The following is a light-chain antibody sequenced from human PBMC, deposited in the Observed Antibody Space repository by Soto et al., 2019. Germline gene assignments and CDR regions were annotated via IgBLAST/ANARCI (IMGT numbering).Light chain of an antibody. V-gene: IGKV3-15*01. CDR2: GAS. J-gene: IGKJ2*01. Sequence: EIIMTQSPATLSVSPGEGATLSCRTSHSISTNLAWYQHKRGQSPRLLVYGASTRATGVPARFSGSGSGAEFTLSISSLQSEDFAVYYCQLYGGSHMFSFGQGTKLEIK. CDR3: QLYGGSHMFS. CDR1: HSISTN.